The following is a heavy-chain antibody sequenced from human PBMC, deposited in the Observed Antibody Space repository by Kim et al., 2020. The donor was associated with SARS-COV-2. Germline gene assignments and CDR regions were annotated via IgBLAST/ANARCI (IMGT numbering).Heavy chain of an antibody. Sequence: SETLSLSCTVSYGSITSSFYYWGWIRQPPGKGLEWIGSLSYSGVTYSNPSLKSRLTMSVDTSQNQFSLRLSSVTAADTAVYYCVRDVEYCSGSGCNWRAFDIWGQGTKVSASP. CDR3: VRDVEYCSGSGCNWRAFDI. V-gene: IGHV4-39*02. D-gene: IGHD2-15*01. J-gene: IGHJ3*02. CDR2: LSYSGVT. CDR1: YGSITSSFYY.